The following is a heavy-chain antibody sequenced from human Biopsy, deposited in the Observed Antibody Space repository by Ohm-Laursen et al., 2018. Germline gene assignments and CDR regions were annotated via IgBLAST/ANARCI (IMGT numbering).Heavy chain of an antibody. CDR3: ARDRGYYSDRTIPGYFDL. Sequence: TLSLTCTVSGDSISSYYWSWIRQPPGKGLQWIGYVYYTGSTDYNPSLQSRVTISVDTSKNHFSLRLRSVAPADTAIYYCARDRGYYSDRTIPGYFDLWGRGTLVTVSS. CDR2: VYYTGST. V-gene: IGHV4-59*01. J-gene: IGHJ2*01. CDR1: GDSISSYY. D-gene: IGHD3-22*01.